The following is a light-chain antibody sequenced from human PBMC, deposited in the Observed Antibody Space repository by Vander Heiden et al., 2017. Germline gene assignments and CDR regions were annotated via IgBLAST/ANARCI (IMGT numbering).Light chain of an antibody. CDR2: DAS. J-gene: IGKJ2*01. Sequence: AIQLTQSPSSLSASVGDRVTITCRASQGISSALAWYQQKPGKVPKLLIYDASSLESGVPSRFSGGGSGTDFTLTISSLQPEDFATYYCEQVHSSPNTYGQGTKMEIK. CDR1: QGISSA. CDR3: EQVHSSPNT. V-gene: IGKV1-13*02.